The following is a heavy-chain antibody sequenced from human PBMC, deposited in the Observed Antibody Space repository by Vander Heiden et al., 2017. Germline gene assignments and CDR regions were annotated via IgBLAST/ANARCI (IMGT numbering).Heavy chain of an antibody. J-gene: IGHJ4*02. D-gene: IGHD6-13*01. Sequence: EVQLVESGGGLVQPGGSLRLSCAASEFTFSSYSMNWIRQAPGKGLEWVSYISSSSSTIYDADSVKGRFTISRDNAKNSLYLQMNSLRDEDTAVYYCAKRQGSSSWYDDYWGQGTLVTVSS. CDR3: AKRQGSSSWYDDY. CDR1: EFTFSSYS. V-gene: IGHV3-48*02. CDR2: ISSSSSTI.